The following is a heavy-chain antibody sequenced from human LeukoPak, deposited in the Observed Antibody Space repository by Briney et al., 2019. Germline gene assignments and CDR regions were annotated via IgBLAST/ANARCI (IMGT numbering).Heavy chain of an antibody. D-gene: IGHD5-24*01. CDR3: ARIRDGYNDAYDI. V-gene: IGHV1-69*05. Sequence: ASVKVSCKASGGTFSSYAISWVRQAPGQGLEWMGGIIPIFGTANYAQKFQGRVTLTRDTSTSTVYMELSSLRSEDTAIYYCARIRDGYNDAYDIWGQGTVVTVPS. J-gene: IGHJ3*02. CDR2: IIPIFGTA. CDR1: GGTFSSYA.